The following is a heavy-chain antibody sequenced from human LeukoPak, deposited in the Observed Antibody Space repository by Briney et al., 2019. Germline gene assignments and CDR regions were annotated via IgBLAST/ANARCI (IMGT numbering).Heavy chain of an antibody. CDR3: AKEVEWPHYGLDV. CDR2: ISSSGSGGNT. D-gene: IGHD3-3*01. V-gene: IGHV3-23*01. CDR1: GVTLSSYA. Sequence: GGSLRLSCAASGVTLSSYAMSWARQAPGKGLEWVSGISSSGSGGNTYYADSVKGRFTISRDSSKNTLFLHMNTLRAEDTAIYYCAKEVEWPHYGLDVWGQGTTVTVSS. J-gene: IGHJ6*02.